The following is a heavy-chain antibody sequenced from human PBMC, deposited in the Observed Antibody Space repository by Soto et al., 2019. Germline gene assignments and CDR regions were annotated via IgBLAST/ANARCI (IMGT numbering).Heavy chain of an antibody. CDR3: ARPNYYDSSGSYAFDI. CDR1: GYTFTGYY. CDR2: INPSGGST. J-gene: IGHJ3*02. V-gene: IGHV1-46*01. D-gene: IGHD3-22*01. Sequence: GASVKVSCKASGYTFTGYYMHWVRQAPGQGLEWMGWINPSGGSTSYAQKFQGRVTMTRDTSTSTVYMELSSLRSEDTAVYYCARPNYYDSSGSYAFDIWGQGTMVTVSS.